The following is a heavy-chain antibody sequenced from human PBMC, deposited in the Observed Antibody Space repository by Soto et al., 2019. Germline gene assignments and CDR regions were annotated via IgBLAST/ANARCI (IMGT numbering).Heavy chain of an antibody. CDR2: IYYSGST. J-gene: IGHJ2*01. D-gene: IGHD3-22*01. V-gene: IGHV4-59*01. Sequence: LSETLSLTCTVSGGSISSYYWSWIRQPPGKGLEWIGYIYYSGSTNYNPSLKSRVTISVDTSKNQFSLKLSSVTAADTAVYYCARTKYYYDSSGYYPYWYFDLWGRGTLVTVSS. CDR1: GGSISSYY. CDR3: ARTKYYYDSSGYYPYWYFDL.